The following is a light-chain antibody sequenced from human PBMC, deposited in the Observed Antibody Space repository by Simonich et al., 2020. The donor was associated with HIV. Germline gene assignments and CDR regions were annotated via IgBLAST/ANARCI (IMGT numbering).Light chain of an antibody. CDR3: QSYDSSLTGVV. J-gene: IGLJ2*01. V-gene: IGLV1-40*01. CDR2: GNN. Sequence: QSALTQPASVSGSPGQSITISCTGSSSNIGAGNDVHWYQQLPGTAPKLLIYGNNDRPSGVPDRFSGSKASTSASLAITGLQAKDEADYYCQSYDSSLTGVVFGGGTKLTVL. CDR1: SSNIGAGND.